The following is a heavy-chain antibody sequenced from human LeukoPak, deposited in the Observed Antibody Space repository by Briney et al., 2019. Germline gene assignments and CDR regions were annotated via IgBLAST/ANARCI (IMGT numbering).Heavy chain of an antibody. J-gene: IGHJ4*02. CDR3: ASSITPGIAVTLDY. Sequence: VASVKVSCKASGYTFTGYYMHWARQAPGQGLEWMGRINPNSGGTNYAQKFQGRVTMTRDTSISTAYMELSRLRSDDTAVYYCASSITPGIAVTLDYWGQGTLVTVSS. CDR1: GYTFTGYY. D-gene: IGHD6-19*01. CDR2: INPNSGGT. V-gene: IGHV1-2*06.